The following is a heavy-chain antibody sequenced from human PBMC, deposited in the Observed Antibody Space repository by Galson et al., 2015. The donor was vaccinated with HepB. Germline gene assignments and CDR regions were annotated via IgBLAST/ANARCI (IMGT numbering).Heavy chain of an antibody. D-gene: IGHD6-19*01. Sequence: SLRLSCATSGFTFNTYGTNWVRQAPGKGLEWVSYISRTAATTYYADSVKGRFTISRDNANNSLYLQMTSLRDDDTAVYYCAREYRQWLGIFCFDPRGQGTLVTVSS. CDR2: ISRTAATT. CDR1: GFTFNTYG. CDR3: AREYRQWLGIFCFDP. J-gene: IGHJ5*02. V-gene: IGHV3-48*02.